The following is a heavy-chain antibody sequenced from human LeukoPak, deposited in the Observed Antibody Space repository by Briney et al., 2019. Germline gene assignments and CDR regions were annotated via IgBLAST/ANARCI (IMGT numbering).Heavy chain of an antibody. Sequence: ASVKVSCKASGGTFSSYAISWVRQAPGHGLEWMGGIIPIFGTANYAQKFQGRVTITADESTSTAYMELSSLRSEDTAVYYCARERWELLGYFDYWGQGTLVTVSS. D-gene: IGHD1-26*01. V-gene: IGHV1-69*13. CDR2: IIPIFGTA. CDR1: GGTFSSYA. CDR3: ARERWELLGYFDY. J-gene: IGHJ4*02.